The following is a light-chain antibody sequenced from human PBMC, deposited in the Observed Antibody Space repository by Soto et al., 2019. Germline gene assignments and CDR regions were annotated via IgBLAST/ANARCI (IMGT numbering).Light chain of an antibody. V-gene: IGKV4-1*01. CDR3: HHYGPSPWT. J-gene: IGKJ1*01. Sequence: DIVMTQSPDSLAVSLGERATINCKSSQSVLYSSNNKNYLAWYQQKPGQPPKLLIYWASTRESGVPDRFSGSGSGTDFTLTISSLQAEDVAVYYCHHYGPSPWTFGQGTKVGVK. CDR2: WAS. CDR1: QSVLYSSNNKNY.